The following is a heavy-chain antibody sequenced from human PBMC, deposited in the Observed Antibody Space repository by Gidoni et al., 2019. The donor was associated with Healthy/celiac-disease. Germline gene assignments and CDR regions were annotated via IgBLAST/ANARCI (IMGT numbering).Heavy chain of an antibody. Sequence: EVQLVESGGGLVQPGGSLRLSCAASGFTFSSYWMHWVRQAPGKGLVWVSRINSAGSSTSYADSVKCRFTISRDNAKNTLYLQMNSLRAEDTAVYYCAREYPAVPAAHNWFDPWGQGTLVTVSS. CDR3: AREYPAVPAAHNWFDP. V-gene: IGHV3-74*01. J-gene: IGHJ5*02. CDR2: INSAGSST. D-gene: IGHD2-2*01. CDR1: GFTFSSYW.